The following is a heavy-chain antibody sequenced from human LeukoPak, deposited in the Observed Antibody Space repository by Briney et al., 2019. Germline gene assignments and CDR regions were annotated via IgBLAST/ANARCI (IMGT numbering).Heavy chain of an antibody. CDR1: GGSISSYY. Sequence: SETLSLTCTVSGGSISSYYWSWIRQPPGKGLEWIGCIYYSGSTNYNPSLKSRVTISVDTSKNQFSLKLSSVTAADTAVYYCARDNYGKIDCWGQGTLVTVSS. CDR2: IYYSGST. J-gene: IGHJ4*02. CDR3: ARDNYGKIDC. D-gene: IGHD4-11*01. V-gene: IGHV4-59*01.